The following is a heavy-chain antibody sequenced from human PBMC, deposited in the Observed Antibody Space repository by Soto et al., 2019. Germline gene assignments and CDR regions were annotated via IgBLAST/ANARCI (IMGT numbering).Heavy chain of an antibody. CDR2: IYPADSDT. Sequence: PGESLKISCEGSGCSFSTYWISWVRQMPGKGLEWMGVIYPADSDTRYSPSFQGQVTISADKSIRSAYLQWSSLKASDTAMYYCATMVGTNKAFDICGQGTMVTVS. J-gene: IGHJ3*02. D-gene: IGHD1-26*01. V-gene: IGHV5-51*01. CDR3: ATMVGTNKAFDI. CDR1: GCSFSTYW.